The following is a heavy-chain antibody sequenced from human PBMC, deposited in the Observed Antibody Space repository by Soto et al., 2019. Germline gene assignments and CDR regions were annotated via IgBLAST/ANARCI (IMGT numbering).Heavy chain of an antibody. CDR1: GFTFGDYA. J-gene: IGHJ6*02. CDR2: IRSKAYGGTT. CDR3: TSGGGQHYYYGMDV. V-gene: IGHV3-49*03. D-gene: IGHD2-15*01. Sequence: PGGSLRLSCTASGFTFGDYAMSWFRQAPGKGLEWVGFIRSKAYGGTTEYAASVKGRFTISKDDSKSIAYLQMNSLKTEDTAVYYCTSGGGQHYYYGMDVWGQGTTVTVSS.